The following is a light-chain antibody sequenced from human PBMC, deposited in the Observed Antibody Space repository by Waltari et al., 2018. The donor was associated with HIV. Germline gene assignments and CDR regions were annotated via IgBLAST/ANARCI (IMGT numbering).Light chain of an antibody. CDR3: ATWDDRLSSRV. Sequence: QSVLTQPPSASGTPGQRVTISCSGSSSNIGNNYVYWYQQIRVTAPKLLIVRNNQRPSGVPDRCSGAKSGTSASLAISGLRSDDEADYHCATWDDRLSSRVFGGGTKLTVL. J-gene: IGLJ2*01. V-gene: IGLV1-47*01. CDR2: RNN. CDR1: SSNIGNNY.